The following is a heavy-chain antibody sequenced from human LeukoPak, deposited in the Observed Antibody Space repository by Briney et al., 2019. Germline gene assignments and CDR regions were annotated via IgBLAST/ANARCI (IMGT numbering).Heavy chain of an antibody. Sequence: GASVKVSCKLSGHTLRELHIQWVRQAGGKGLEWMAGFDPENAEIVYAQKFQGRVTMTEDTSTNTAYMELTSLTSDDTALYYCATRGSDFWSGFEYWGQGTQVTVSS. CDR2: FDPENAEI. CDR1: GHTLRELH. J-gene: IGHJ4*02. D-gene: IGHD3-3*01. CDR3: ATRGSDFWSGFEY. V-gene: IGHV1-24*01.